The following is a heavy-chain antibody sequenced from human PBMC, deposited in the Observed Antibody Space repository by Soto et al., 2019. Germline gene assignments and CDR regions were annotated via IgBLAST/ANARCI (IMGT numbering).Heavy chain of an antibody. D-gene: IGHD6-13*01. CDR3: ARDYRAASGNQRYFFDY. CDR2: NYHSGNT. Sequence: SLARAITNGYTVGSNWLRCVRSAPGKGLEWIVENYHSGNTDYNPSLVNRVTISEDKSKNQFSLNLNSVTAADTAVYYCARDYRAASGNQRYFFDYCGQGTLVTV. V-gene: IGHV4-4*02. J-gene: IGHJ4*02. CDR1: NGYTVGSNW.